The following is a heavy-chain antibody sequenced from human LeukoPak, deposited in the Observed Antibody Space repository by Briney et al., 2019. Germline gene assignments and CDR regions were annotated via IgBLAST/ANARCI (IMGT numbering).Heavy chain of an antibody. CDR1: GFTFTSSW. V-gene: IGHV3-7*01. D-gene: IGHD6-13*01. Sequence: GGSLRLSCVASGFTFTSSWMSWVRQAPGKGLEWVANIKQDGSEKYYVDSVKGRFTISRDNAKNSLYLQMNSLRAEDTAVYYCARVSMVRAPPLDAFDIWGQGTMVTVSS. CDR2: IKQDGSEK. J-gene: IGHJ3*02. CDR3: ARVSMVRAPPLDAFDI.